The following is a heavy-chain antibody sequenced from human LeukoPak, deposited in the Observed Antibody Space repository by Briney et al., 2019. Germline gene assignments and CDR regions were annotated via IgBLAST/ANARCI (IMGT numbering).Heavy chain of an antibody. CDR2: LSGSGGNT. V-gene: IGHV3-23*01. Sequence: GGSLRLSCVASGFTFSSYAMSWVRQGPGKGLEWVSTLSGSGGNTYYADSVKGRFTISRDNSKNTLYLLMNSLRAEETAVYYCAKDPNSGIWTPSGWFDSWGQGTLVTVSS. CDR1: GFTFSSYA. D-gene: IGHD6-13*01. CDR3: AKDPNSGIWTPSGWFDS. J-gene: IGHJ5*01.